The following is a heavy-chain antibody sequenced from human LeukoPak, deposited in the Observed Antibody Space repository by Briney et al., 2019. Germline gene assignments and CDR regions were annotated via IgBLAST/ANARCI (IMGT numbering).Heavy chain of an antibody. CDR2: IKQDGSEK. Sequence: GGSLRLSCVASGFTFSSYWMSWVRQAPGKGLEWVANIKQDGSEKYYVDSVKGRFTISRDNAKNSLYLQMNSLRAEDTAVYYCASESGDRDFDYWGPGTLVTVSS. CDR3: ASESGDRDFDY. CDR1: GFTFSSYW. V-gene: IGHV3-7*01. D-gene: IGHD1-26*01. J-gene: IGHJ4*02.